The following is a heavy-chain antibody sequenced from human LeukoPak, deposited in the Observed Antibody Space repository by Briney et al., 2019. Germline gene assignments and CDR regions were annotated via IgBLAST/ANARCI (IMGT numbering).Heavy chain of an antibody. D-gene: IGHD3-9*01. Sequence: TGGSLRLSCAASGFTFSSYGMHWVRQAPGKGLEWVAVIWYDGNNKYYADSVKSRFTISRDNSKNTLYLQMNSLRAEDTAVYYCARSTSSEYDIYHFDYWGQGTLVTVSS. CDR1: GFTFSSYG. CDR3: ARSTSSEYDIYHFDY. V-gene: IGHV3-33*01. J-gene: IGHJ4*02. CDR2: IWYDGNNK.